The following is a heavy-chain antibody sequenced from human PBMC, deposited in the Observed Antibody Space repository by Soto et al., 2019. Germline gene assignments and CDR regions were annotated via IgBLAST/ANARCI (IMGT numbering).Heavy chain of an antibody. Sequence: HGESLKISCKSSGYSSPNYWIAWVRQMPGKGLEWMGIIYPGDSDTRYSPSFQGQVTISADKSISTAYLQWSSLKASDTAMYYCASRAAAHGLDVWGQGTTVTVSS. CDR3: ASRAAAHGLDV. CDR2: IYPGDSDT. J-gene: IGHJ6*02. CDR1: GYSSPNYW. V-gene: IGHV5-51*01. D-gene: IGHD6-13*01.